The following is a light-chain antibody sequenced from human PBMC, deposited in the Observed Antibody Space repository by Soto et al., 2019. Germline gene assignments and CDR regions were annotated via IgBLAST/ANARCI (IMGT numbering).Light chain of an antibody. V-gene: IGLV1-40*01. J-gene: IGLJ3*02. Sequence: QSVLTQPPSVSGAPGQRVTISCTGSSSNIGSGYDVHWYQQSPGMAPQRLIYGNTIRPSGVPDRFSASKSDTSASLAISGLQAEDEADYHCQSYDSTLSAWVFGGGTKLTVL. CDR2: GNT. CDR1: SSNIGSGYD. CDR3: QSYDSTLSAWV.